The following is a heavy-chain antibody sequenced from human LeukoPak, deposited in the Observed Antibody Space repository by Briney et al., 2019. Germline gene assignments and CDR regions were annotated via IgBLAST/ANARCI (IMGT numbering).Heavy chain of an antibody. J-gene: IGHJ5*02. CDR3: AKEGGA. V-gene: IGHV3-23*01. CDR2: IGGRGGST. Sequence: QAGGSLRLSCEGSGFTFSSYTMTWVRQAPGKGLEWVSAIGGRGGSTYYADSVKGRFTITRDNSKNTLYMQMDSLRAEDTAVYYCAKEGGAWGQGTLVTVSS. CDR1: GFTFSSYT. D-gene: IGHD3-16*01.